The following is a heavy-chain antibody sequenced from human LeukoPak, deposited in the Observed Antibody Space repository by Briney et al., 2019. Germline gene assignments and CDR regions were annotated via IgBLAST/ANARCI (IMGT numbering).Heavy chain of an antibody. J-gene: IGHJ5*02. CDR1: GFTFSTYT. Sequence: GGSLRLSCVASGFTFSTYTMNWVRQAPGKGLEWVSSISSSSSYKYYADSVKGRFTISRDNAENSLYLQMNSLRAEDTAVYYCARDGGYCSGGSCNNWFDPWGQGTLVTVSS. CDR3: ARDGGYCSGGSCNNWFDP. V-gene: IGHV3-21*01. D-gene: IGHD2-15*01. CDR2: ISSSSSYK.